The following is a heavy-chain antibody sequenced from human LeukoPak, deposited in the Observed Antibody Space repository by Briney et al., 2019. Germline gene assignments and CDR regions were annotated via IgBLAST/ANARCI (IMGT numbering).Heavy chain of an antibody. V-gene: IGHV1-18*01. CDR3: ASAGTLFGPHY. CDR1: GYTVTSYG. Sequence: ASVKVSCKASGYTVTSYGISWVRQAPGQGLEWMGWISTYNGNTNYAQKFQGRVTMTTDTSTSTAYMQLSSLRSEDTAVYSCASAGTLFGPHYWGQGTLVTVSS. CDR2: ISTYNGNT. J-gene: IGHJ4*02. D-gene: IGHD3-10*02.